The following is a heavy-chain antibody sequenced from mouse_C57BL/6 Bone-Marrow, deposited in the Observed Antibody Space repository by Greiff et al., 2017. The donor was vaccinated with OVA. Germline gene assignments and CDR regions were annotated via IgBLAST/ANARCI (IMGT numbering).Heavy chain of an antibody. V-gene: IGHV1-59*01. CDR1: GYTFTSYW. CDR3: AGYYWYFDV. CDR2: IDPSDSYT. Sequence: QLQQPGAELVRPGTSVKLSCKASGYTFTSYWMHWVKQRPGQGLEWIGVIDPSDSYTNYNQKFKGKATLTVDTSSSTAYMQLSSLTSEDSAVYYCAGYYWYFDVWGTGTTVTVSS. D-gene: IGHD2-2*01. J-gene: IGHJ1*03.